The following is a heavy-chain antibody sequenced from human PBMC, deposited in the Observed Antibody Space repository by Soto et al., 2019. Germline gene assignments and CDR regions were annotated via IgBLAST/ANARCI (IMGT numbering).Heavy chain of an antibody. Sequence: QLQLQESGPRLVKPSETLSLTCTVSGGSISGSISYWGWIRQPPEKGLEWIGSIYSGGATSYSPSLKTRVHLSVDTSKNQFSLNLTSATAADTAVYFWAGHAPYGDIPFDLWGQGALVTVSS. CDR2: IYSGGAT. CDR3: AGHAPYGDIPFDL. CDR1: GGSISGSISY. J-gene: IGHJ4*02. D-gene: IGHD4-17*01. V-gene: IGHV4-39*01.